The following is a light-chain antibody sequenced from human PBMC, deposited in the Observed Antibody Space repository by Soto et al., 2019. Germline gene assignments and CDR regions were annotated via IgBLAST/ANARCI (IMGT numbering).Light chain of an antibody. CDR2: EVS. CDR3: SSYTSSSTDV. J-gene: IGLJ1*01. CDR1: STDIGTYNY. V-gene: IGLV2-14*01. Sequence: QSVLTQPASVSGSPGQSITISCIGTSTDIGTYNYVSWYQQHPGKAPKLMIYEVSNRPSGASNRFSGSKSGNTASLTISGLQAGDEADYYCSSYTSSSTDVFGTGTKVTVL.